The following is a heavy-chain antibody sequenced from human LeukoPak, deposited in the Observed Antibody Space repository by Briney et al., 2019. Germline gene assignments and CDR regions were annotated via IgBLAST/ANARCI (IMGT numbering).Heavy chain of an antibody. V-gene: IGHV1-3*01. CDR3: AKPSRIAVARYYFEN. Sequence: ASVKVSCKTSGYTFTDYALHWMRQAPGQRLEWVGYIDADSGNTKHSQKFQDRVAITRDTSASTSYMELSSLTSEDTAVYYCAKPSRIAVARYYFENWGQGTLGTVSS. CDR1: GYTFTDYA. CDR2: IDADSGNT. D-gene: IGHD6-19*01. J-gene: IGHJ4*02.